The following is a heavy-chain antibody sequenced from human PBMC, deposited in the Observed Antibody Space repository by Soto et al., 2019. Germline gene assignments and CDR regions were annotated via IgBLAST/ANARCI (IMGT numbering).Heavy chain of an antibody. D-gene: IGHD3-9*01. CDR3: ARGTGYYSPHFDY. V-gene: IGHV4-31*03. CDR2: IYNSGST. CDR1: GVSISIGGDY. J-gene: IGHJ4*02. Sequence: SEPLSLTCTVSGVSISIGGDYWSGIRQHPGKGLEWIGYIYNSGSTYYNPTLKSRVTISVDTSKNQCSLKLSSVTAADTAVYYCARGTGYYSPHFDYWGQGTLVTVSS.